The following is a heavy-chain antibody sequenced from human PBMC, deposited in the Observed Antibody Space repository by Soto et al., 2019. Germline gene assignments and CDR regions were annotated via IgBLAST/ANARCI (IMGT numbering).Heavy chain of an antibody. CDR2: ISAYNGNT. CDR1: GYTFTSYG. CDR3: ARDGSDSSGWYYYYGMDV. D-gene: IGHD6-19*01. J-gene: IGHJ6*02. Sequence: ASVKVSCKASGYTFTSYGISWVRQAPGQGLEWKGWISAYNGNTNYAQKLQGRVTMTTDTSTSTAYMELRSLRSDDTAVYYCARDGSDSSGWYYYYGMDVWGQGTTVTVS. V-gene: IGHV1-18*01.